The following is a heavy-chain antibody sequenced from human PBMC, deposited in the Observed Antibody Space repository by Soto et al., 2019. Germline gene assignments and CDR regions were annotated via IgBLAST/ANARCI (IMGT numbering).Heavy chain of an antibody. D-gene: IGHD4-17*01. CDR3: AAVPPHLYGGNSGSPGRHFFDY. J-gene: IGHJ4*02. V-gene: IGHV1-58*01. CDR2: IVVGSGNT. Sequence: GAAVKVSCKASGFTFTSSAVQWVRQARGQRLEWIGWIVVGSGNTNYAQKSQERVTITRDMSTSTAYMELSSLRSEDTAVYYCAAVPPHLYGGNSGSPGRHFFDYWGQGTLVTVSS. CDR1: GFTFTSSA.